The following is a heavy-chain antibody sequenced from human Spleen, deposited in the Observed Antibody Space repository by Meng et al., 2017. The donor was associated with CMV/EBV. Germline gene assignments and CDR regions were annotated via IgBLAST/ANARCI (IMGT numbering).Heavy chain of an antibody. J-gene: IGHJ4*02. V-gene: IGHV4-34*01. CDR2: INHSGST. CDR3: ARADSSSWRSFDY. D-gene: IGHD6-13*01. CDR1: GGSFSGYY. Sequence: CAVYGGSFSGYYWSWIRQPPGKGLEWIGEINHSGSTNYNPPLKSRVTISVDTSKNQFSLKLSSVTAADTAVYYCARADSSSWRSFDYWGQGTLVTVSS.